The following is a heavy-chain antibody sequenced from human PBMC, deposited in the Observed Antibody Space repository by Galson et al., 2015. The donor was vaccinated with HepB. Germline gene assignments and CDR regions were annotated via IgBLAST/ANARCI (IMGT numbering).Heavy chain of an antibody. CDR1: GFTFSSYG. J-gene: IGHJ3*02. D-gene: IGHD3-22*01. V-gene: IGHV3-33*01. CDR2: IWYDGSTK. Sequence: SLRLSCAASGFTFSSYGMHWVRQAPGKGLEWVAVIWYDGSTKYYADSVKGRFTISRDNSKNTLYLQMNSLRAEDTAVYYCGRALIDDSSGYYYLDAFDIWGQGTMVTVSS. CDR3: GRALIDDSSGYYYLDAFDI.